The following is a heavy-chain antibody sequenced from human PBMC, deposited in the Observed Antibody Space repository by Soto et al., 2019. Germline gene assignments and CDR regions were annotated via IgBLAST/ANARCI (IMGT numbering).Heavy chain of an antibody. Sequence: SVKVSCKASGGSFSSFAFSWVRQAPGQGLEWMGGIIPIFGTANYAQKFQGRVTITADKSTSTAYMELSSLRSEDTAVYYCARTLPEYSYGYAHFDYWGQGTLVTVSS. V-gene: IGHV1-69*06. CDR2: IIPIFGTA. J-gene: IGHJ4*02. D-gene: IGHD5-18*01. CDR1: GGSFSSFA. CDR3: ARTLPEYSYGYAHFDY.